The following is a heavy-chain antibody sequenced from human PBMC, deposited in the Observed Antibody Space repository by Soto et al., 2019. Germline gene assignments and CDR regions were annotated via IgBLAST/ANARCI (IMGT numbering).Heavy chain of an antibody. Sequence: GGSLRLSCTASGFTFSTYEMNWVRQAPGKGLEWLSEISSGGSTIFYADSVKGRFTISRDNAKNSLYLQMSSLRVEDTAVYYCAGKGHYNWFDPWGQGTLVTVSS. CDR2: ISSGGSTI. J-gene: IGHJ5*02. CDR1: GFTFSTYE. V-gene: IGHV3-48*03. CDR3: AGKGHYNWFDP.